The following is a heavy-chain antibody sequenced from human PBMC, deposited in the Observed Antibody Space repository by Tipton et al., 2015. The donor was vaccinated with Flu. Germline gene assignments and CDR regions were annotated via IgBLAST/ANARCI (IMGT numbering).Heavy chain of an antibody. CDR3: ARSSGNYFEFDAMDV. CDR2: IYPGDSDT. CDR1: GYSFTRHW. Sequence: QSGAEVKKLGESLKISCKASGYSFTRHWIAWVRQMPGKDLEWMGIIYPGDSDTRYSPSFQGQVTISADNSISSAYLQWNSLKASDTAIYYCARSSGNYFEFDAMDVWGQGTTVTVSS. D-gene: IGHD1-26*01. V-gene: IGHV5-51*03. J-gene: IGHJ6*02.